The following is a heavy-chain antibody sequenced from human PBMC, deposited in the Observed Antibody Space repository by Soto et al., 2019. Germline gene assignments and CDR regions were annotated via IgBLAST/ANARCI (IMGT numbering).Heavy chain of an antibody. J-gene: IGHJ4*02. CDR3: AKDPCSSTSCFIRY. CDR1: GFTFSSYG. D-gene: IGHD2-2*01. V-gene: IGHV3-30*18. CDR2: ISYDGSNK. Sequence: QVQLVESGGGVVQPGRSLRLSCAASGFTFSSYGMHWVRQAPGKGLEWVAVISYDGSNKYYADSVKGRFTISRDNSKNTLYLQMNSLRAEDTAVYYCAKDPCSSTSCFIRYWGQGTLVTVSS.